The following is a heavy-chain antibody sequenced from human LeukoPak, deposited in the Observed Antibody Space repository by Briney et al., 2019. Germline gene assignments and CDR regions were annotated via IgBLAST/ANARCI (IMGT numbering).Heavy chain of an antibody. Sequence: SGGSLRLSCAASGFTFSSYSMNWVRQAPGKGLEWVSSISSSSSYIYYADSVKGRFTISRDNAKNSLYLQMNSLRAEDTAVYYCARAMVDTASDFDYWGQGTLVTVSS. D-gene: IGHD5-18*01. CDR2: ISSSSSYI. V-gene: IGHV3-21*01. CDR3: ARAMVDTASDFDY. J-gene: IGHJ4*02. CDR1: GFTFSSYS.